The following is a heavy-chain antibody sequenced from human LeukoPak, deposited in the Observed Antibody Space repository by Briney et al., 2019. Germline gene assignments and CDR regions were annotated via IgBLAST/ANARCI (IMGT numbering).Heavy chain of an antibody. Sequence: SETLSLTCTVSGYSISSGYYWGWIRQPPGKGLEWIGSIYHSGSTYYNPSLKSRVTISVDTSKNQFSLKLSSVTAADTAVYYCARWGATTVRTVDYWGQGTLVTVSS. J-gene: IGHJ4*02. CDR2: IYHSGST. V-gene: IGHV4-38-2*02. CDR1: GYSISSGYY. D-gene: IGHD4-17*01. CDR3: ARWGATTVRTVDY.